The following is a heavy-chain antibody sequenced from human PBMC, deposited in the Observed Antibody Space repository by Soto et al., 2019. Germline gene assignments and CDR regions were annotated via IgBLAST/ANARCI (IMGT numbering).Heavy chain of an antibody. V-gene: IGHV1-18*01. CDR1: GYTVSNSG. CDR3: ARDEYNNGRNWLNP. J-gene: IGHJ5*02. CDR2: ISTYNGNT. Sequence: QVPLVQSGPEVMKPGASVKVSCKASGYTVSNSGFSWMRQAPGQGLEWMGWISTYNGNTNYAQKFQGRLSMTTDTSTSTAFMDLRTLRSDDTAVYYCARDEYNNGRNWLNPWGQGTLVTVTS. D-gene: IGHD2-8*01.